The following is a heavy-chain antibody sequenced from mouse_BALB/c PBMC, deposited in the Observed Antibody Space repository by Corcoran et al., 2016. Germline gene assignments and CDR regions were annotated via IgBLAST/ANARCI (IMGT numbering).Heavy chain of an antibody. J-gene: IGHJ4*01. CDR3: AREPYAMDS. Sequence: QIQLVQSGPELKKPGETVKISCKASGYTFTNNGMNWVKQAPGKGLKWMGWINTYTGEPTYADDFKGRFAFSLETSASTAFLQINTLKNEDTATYFCAREPYAMDSGGQGTSVTVSS. V-gene: IGHV9-3-1*01. CDR2: INTYTGEP. CDR1: GYTFTNNG.